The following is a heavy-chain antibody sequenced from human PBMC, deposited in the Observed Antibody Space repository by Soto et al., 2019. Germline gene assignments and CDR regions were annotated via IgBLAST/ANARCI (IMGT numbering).Heavy chain of an antibody. V-gene: IGHV3-15*01. Sequence: EVQLVESGGGLVKPGGSLRLSCAASGFTFSNAWMSWVRQAPGKGLEWVGRIKSKTDGGTTDYAAPVKGRFTISRDDSKNTLYLQMNSLKTEDTAVYYCTTDLDYIWGRYLVRQDFDYWGQGTLVTVSS. D-gene: IGHD3-16*01. CDR2: IKSKTDGGTT. CDR3: TTDLDYIWGRYLVRQDFDY. CDR1: GFTFSNAW. J-gene: IGHJ4*02.